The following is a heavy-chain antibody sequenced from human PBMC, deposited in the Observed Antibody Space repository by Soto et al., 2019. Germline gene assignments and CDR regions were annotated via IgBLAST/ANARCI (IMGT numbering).Heavy chain of an antibody. CDR3: ARGKMTTQLYYYYYGMYV. J-gene: IGHJ6*02. CDR2: ISYDGSNK. D-gene: IGHD4-17*01. V-gene: IGHV3-30-3*01. CDR1: GLTFSSYA. Sequence: QVQLVESGGGVVQPGRSLRLSCAASGLTFSSYAMHWVRQVPGNGLELVAVISYDGSNKYYSDSVKGRFTVSRDTSKNTLYLQMNSLRAEDTAVYYSARGKMTTQLYYYYYGMYVWCQGSTVTVSS.